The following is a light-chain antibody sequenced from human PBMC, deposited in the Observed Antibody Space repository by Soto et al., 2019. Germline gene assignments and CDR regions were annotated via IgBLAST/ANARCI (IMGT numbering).Light chain of an antibody. J-gene: IGKJ2*01. Sequence: EIVMTQSPATLSVSRGERATLSCRASQSVSSNLAWYQQKPGQAPRLLIYGASTRATGIPARFSGSGSGTDFTLTISSLQSEDFAVYYCQEYNNWPSMYTFGQGTKLEIK. CDR2: GAS. CDR3: QEYNNWPSMYT. V-gene: IGKV3-15*01. CDR1: QSVSSN.